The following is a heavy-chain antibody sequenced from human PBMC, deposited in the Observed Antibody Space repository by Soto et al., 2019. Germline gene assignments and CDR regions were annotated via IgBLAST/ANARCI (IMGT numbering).Heavy chain of an antibody. CDR2: ISGSGGST. V-gene: IGHV3-23*01. D-gene: IGHD6-6*01. CDR1: GFTFSSYA. Sequence: GGSLRLSCAASGFTFSSYAMSWVRQAPGKGLEWVSAISGSGGSTYYADSVKGRFTISRDNSKNTLYLQMNSLRAEDTAVYFCSTSSRNEYHFAMDAWGQGTTVTVSS. J-gene: IGHJ6*02. CDR3: STSSRNEYHFAMDA.